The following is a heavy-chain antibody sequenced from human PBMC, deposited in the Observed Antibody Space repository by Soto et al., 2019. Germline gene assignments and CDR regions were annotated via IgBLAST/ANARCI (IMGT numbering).Heavy chain of an antibody. Sequence: WASVKVSCKASGYTFTGYYMHWVRQAPGQGLEWMGWINPNSGGTKYPQKFQGRVTMTRDTSITTVYMSLTGLKSDDTAVYYCAGDLAKGVGSAGFDDWGQGTLVTVSS. V-gene: IGHV1-2*02. CDR2: INPNSGGT. J-gene: IGHJ4*02. CDR3: AGDLAKGVGSAGFDD. CDR1: GYTFTGYY. D-gene: IGHD6-25*01.